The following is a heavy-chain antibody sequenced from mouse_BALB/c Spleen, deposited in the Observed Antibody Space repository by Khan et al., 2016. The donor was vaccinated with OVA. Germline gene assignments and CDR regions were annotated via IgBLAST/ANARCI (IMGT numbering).Heavy chain of an antibody. CDR2: INHSAGYT. CDR3: ARDRIDY. CDR1: GYTFTSYW. Sequence: QVQLKQSGAELAKPGASVKMSCKASGYTFTSYWMHWVKQRPGQGLEWIGYINHSAGYTDYNQKFKDKATLTADKYSSTAYMQLNSLTSEDSAVYYCARDRIDYWGQGTTLTVSS. J-gene: IGHJ2*01. V-gene: IGHV1-7*01.